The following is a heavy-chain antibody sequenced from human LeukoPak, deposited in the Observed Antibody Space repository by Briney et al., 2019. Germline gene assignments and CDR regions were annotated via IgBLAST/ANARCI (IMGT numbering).Heavy chain of an antibody. J-gene: IGHJ4*02. Sequence: ASVKVSCKASGYTFTSYGISWVRQAPGQGLEWMGWISAYNGNTNYAQKLQGGATMTTDTSTSTAYMELRSLRSDDTAVYYCALHYCSSTSCYTDYWGQGTLVTVSS. CDR3: ALHYCSSTSCYTDY. V-gene: IGHV1-18*01. D-gene: IGHD2-2*02. CDR1: GYTFTSYG. CDR2: ISAYNGNT.